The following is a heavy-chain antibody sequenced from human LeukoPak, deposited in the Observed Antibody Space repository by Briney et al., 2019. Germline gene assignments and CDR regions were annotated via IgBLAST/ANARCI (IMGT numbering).Heavy chain of an antibody. J-gene: IGHJ6*02. D-gene: IGHD6-13*01. CDR2: INPSGGST. Sequence: ASVKDSCKASGYTFTSYYMHWVRQAPGQGLEWMGIINPSGGSTSYAQKFQGRVTMTRDTSTSTVYMELSSLRSEDTAVYYCARAAGGLRYYYYGMDVWGQGTTVTVSS. CDR3: ARAAGGLRYYYYGMDV. V-gene: IGHV1-46*01. CDR1: GYTFTSYY.